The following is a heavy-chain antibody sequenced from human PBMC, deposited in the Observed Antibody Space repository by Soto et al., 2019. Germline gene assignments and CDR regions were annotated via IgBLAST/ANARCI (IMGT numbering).Heavy chain of an antibody. D-gene: IGHD1-26*01. Sequence: QVQLVESGGGVVQPGRSLRLSCAASGFTFSSYNMEWVRQAPGKGLEWVTVISFDGSNKYYADSVQGRFTISRDNSKNTVYLEMNSLKPEDTAVYYCAREVGPFYYRYGMDVWGQGTTVTVAS. CDR2: ISFDGSNK. CDR3: AREVGPFYYRYGMDV. V-gene: IGHV3-30-3*01. CDR1: GFTFSSYN. J-gene: IGHJ6*02.